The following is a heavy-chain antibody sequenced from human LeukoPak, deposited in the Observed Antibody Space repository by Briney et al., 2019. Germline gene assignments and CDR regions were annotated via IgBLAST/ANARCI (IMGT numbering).Heavy chain of an antibody. D-gene: IGHD6-6*01. V-gene: IGHV1-69*04. CDR2: IIPILGIA. CDR1: GGTFSSYA. J-gene: IGHJ4*02. CDR3: ERAEYSSSPDDY. Sequence: SVKVSCKASGGTFSSYAISWVRQAPGQGLEWMGRIIPILGIANYAQKFQGRVTITADKSTSTAYMELSSLRSEDTAVYYCERAEYSSSPDDYWGQGTLVTVSS.